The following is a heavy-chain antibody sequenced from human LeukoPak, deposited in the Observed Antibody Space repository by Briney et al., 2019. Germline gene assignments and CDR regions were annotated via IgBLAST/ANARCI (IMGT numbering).Heavy chain of an antibody. CDR2: LSGSGDNT. V-gene: IGHV3-23*01. CDR3: AKGRSGILTAGINY. D-gene: IGHD6-13*01. J-gene: IGHJ4*02. Sequence: GGSLRLSCAASGFTFSSYAMSWVRQAPGKGLEWVSGLSGSGDNTYYADSVTGRFTTSRDNPKNTLYLQMNSLRAEDTALYYCAKGRSGILTAGINYWGQGTLVTVSS. CDR1: GFTFSSYA.